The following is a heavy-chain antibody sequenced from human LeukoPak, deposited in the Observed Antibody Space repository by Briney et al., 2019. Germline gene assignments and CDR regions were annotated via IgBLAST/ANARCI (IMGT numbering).Heavy chain of an antibody. CDR3: ARGGLGPLNWFDP. V-gene: IGHV4-30-4*01. D-gene: IGHD3-16*01. Sequence: PSGTLSLTCTVSGGSISSGDYYWSWIRQPPGKGLEWIGYIYYSGSTYYNPSLKSRVTISVDTSKNQFSLKLSSVTAADTAVYYCARGGLGPLNWFDPWGQGTLVTVSS. J-gene: IGHJ5*02. CDR1: GGSISSGDYY. CDR2: IYYSGST.